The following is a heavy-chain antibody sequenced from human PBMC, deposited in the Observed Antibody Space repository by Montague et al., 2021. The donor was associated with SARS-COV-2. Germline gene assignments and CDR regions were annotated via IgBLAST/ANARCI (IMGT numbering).Heavy chain of an antibody. D-gene: IGHD5-12*01. CDR2: IYYSGST. V-gene: IGHV4-31*03. CDR1: GGFISSGGYY. Sequence: TLSLTCTVSGGFISSGGYYWSWIRQHPGKGLEWIGYIYYSGSTYHNPSLKSRVTISVDTSKNQFSLKLSSVTAADTAVYYCARVEFDGGYDSVPLDVWGQGTTVTVSS. J-gene: IGHJ6*02. CDR3: ARVEFDGGYDSVPLDV.